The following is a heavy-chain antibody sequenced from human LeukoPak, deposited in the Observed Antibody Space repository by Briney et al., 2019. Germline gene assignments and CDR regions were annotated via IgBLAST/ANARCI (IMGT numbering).Heavy chain of an antibody. D-gene: IGHD6-25*01. CDR3: ARDYHETSGPFDS. Sequence: ASVKVSCKASGYSFTEYVMHWVRQAPGQRLEWMGRINAGSGNTKYSQDFQGRVTITRDTSASTAYMELSSLRSEDMAVYYCARDYHETSGPFDSWGQGTLVTVSS. CDR2: INAGSGNT. V-gene: IGHV1-3*03. CDR1: GYSFTEYV. J-gene: IGHJ4*02.